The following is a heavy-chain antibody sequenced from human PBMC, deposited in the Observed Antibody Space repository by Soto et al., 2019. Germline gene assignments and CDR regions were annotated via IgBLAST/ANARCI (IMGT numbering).Heavy chain of an antibody. V-gene: IGHV3-23*01. Sequence: GGSLRLSCAASGFTFSSYAMSWVRQAPGKGPEWVSAISGGGGSTYYADSMKGRFTISRDNSKNTLYLQMNSLRAEDTAVYYCEGSPRADFDYWGRGALVTVSA. CDR1: GFTFSSYA. J-gene: IGHJ4*02. CDR3: EGSPRADFDY. D-gene: IGHD2-15*01. CDR2: ISGGGGST.